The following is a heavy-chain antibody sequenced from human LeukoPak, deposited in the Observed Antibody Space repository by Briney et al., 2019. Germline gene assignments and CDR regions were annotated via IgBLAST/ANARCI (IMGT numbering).Heavy chain of an antibody. Sequence: PGGSLRLSCAASGFTFSSYAMSWVRQAPGKGLEWVSTISGSGGTTYYADSVKGRFTISRDNSNNTLYLQINSLRAEDTAVYYCAATILTSSLDYWGQGTLVTVSS. CDR1: GFTFSSYA. CDR2: ISGSGGTT. CDR3: AATILTSSLDY. V-gene: IGHV3-23*01. D-gene: IGHD2-2*01. J-gene: IGHJ4*02.